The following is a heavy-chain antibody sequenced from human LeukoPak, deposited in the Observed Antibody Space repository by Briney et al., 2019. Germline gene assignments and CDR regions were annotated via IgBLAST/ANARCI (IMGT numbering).Heavy chain of an antibody. V-gene: IGHV1-18*01. Sequence: ASVKVSCKASGYTFTSYGISWVRQAPGQGLEWMGWISAYNGNTNYAQKLQGRVTMTTDTSTSTAYMELRSLRSEDTAVYYCARDGPRAEYNFWTRKTRGDAFDIWGQGTMVTVSS. D-gene: IGHD3/OR15-3a*01. J-gene: IGHJ3*02. CDR2: ISAYNGNT. CDR1: GYTFTSYG. CDR3: ARDGPRAEYNFWTRKTRGDAFDI.